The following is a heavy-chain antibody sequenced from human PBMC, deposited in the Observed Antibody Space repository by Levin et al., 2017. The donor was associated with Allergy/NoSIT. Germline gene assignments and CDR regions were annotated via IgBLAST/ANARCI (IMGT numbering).Heavy chain of an antibody. D-gene: IGHD2-15*01. J-gene: IGHJ5*02. Sequence: LSGGSLRLSCAASGFNIGDSYMSWVRQAPGKGLEGVSLLLNDAKTYYADSVKGRFTISRDNSKNTLYFQMNSLRAEDTAVYYCARIYCIGGRCRTDPWGQGTLVTVSS. V-gene: IGHV3-66*01. CDR1: GFNIGDSY. CDR2: LLNDAKT. CDR3: ARIYCIGGRCRTDP.